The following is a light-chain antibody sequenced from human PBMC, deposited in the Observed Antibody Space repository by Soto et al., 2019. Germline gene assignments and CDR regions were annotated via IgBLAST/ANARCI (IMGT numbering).Light chain of an antibody. Sequence: QSALTQPASVSGSPGQSIIISCTGTSSDVGSYNLVSWYRQHPGKAPKLMIYEGSKRPSGVSNRFSGSKSGDTASLTISGLHAEVEADYYCCSYAGSTPFVVFGGGTNLTVL. CDR2: EGS. V-gene: IGLV2-23*03. J-gene: IGLJ2*01. CDR1: SSDVGSYNL. CDR3: CSYAGSTPFVV.